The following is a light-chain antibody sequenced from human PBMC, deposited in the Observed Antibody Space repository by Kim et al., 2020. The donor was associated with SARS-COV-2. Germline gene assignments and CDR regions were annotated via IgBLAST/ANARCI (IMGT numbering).Light chain of an antibody. CDR2: AAS. CDR1: QSISSY. J-gene: IGKJ5*01. CDR3: QQSYSTPVT. Sequence: ASDGDRVTIPCRASQSISSYLNWYQQKPGKAPKLLIYAASSLKSGVPSRFSGSGSGTDFTLTISSLQPEDFATYYCQQSYSTPVTFGQGTRLEIK. V-gene: IGKV1-39*01.